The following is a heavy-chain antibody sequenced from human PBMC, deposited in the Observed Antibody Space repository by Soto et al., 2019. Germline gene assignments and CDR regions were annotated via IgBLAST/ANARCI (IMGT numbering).Heavy chain of an antibody. CDR1: GYTFTSYG. V-gene: IGHV1-18*01. CDR2: ISAYNGNT. CDR3: ARDCSSTSCYGGYFDY. J-gene: IGHJ4*02. D-gene: IGHD2-2*01. Sequence: ASVKVSCTASGYTFTSYGISWVRQAPGQGLEWMGWISAYNGNTNYAQKLQGRVTMTTDTSTSTAYMELRSLRSDDTAVYYCARDCSSTSCYGGYFDYWGQGTLVTVSS.